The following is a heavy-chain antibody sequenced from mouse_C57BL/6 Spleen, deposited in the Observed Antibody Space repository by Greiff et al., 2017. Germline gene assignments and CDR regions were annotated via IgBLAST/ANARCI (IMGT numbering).Heavy chain of an antibody. D-gene: IGHD4-1*01. CDR1: GYTFTDYN. CDR2: INPNNGGT. Sequence: VQLQQSGPELVKPGASVKMSCKASGYTFTDYNMNWVKQSHGKSLEWIGYINPNNGGTSYNQKFKGKATLTVNKSSSTAYMELRSLTSEDSAVYYCARGSGTGPFAYWGQGTLVTVSA. CDR3: ARGSGTGPFAY. V-gene: IGHV1-22*01. J-gene: IGHJ3*01.